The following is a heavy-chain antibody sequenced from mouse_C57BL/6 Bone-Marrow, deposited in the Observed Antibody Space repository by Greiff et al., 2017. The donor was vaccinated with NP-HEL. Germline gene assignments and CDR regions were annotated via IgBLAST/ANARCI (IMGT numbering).Heavy chain of an antibody. CDR2: IRNKANGYTT. Sequence: EVQLVESGGGLVQPGGSLSLSCAASGFTFTDYYMSWVRQPPGKALEWLGFIRNKANGYTTEYSASVKGRFTISRDNSQSILYLQMNALRDEDIATYSCASYDPYYGGGCLYFDVWGTVTTVTVSS. D-gene: IGHD1-1*01. CDR3: ASYDPYYGGGCLYFDV. J-gene: IGHJ1*03. V-gene: IGHV7-3*01. CDR1: GFTFTDYY.